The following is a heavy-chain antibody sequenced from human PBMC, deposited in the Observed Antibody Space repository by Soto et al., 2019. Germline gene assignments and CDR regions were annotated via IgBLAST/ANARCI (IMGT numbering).Heavy chain of an antibody. CDR2: INHSGST. V-gene: IGHV4-34*01. D-gene: IGHD3-16*02. CDR1: GGSFSGYY. J-gene: IGHJ4*02. CDR3: ARAYNRYDYVWGSYRSGPFDY. Sequence: SETLSLTCAVYGGSFSGYYWSWIRQPPGKGLEWIGEINHSGSTNYNPSLKSRVTISVDTSKNQFSLKLSSVTAADTAVYYCARAYNRYDYVWGSYRSGPFDYWGQGTLVTVSS.